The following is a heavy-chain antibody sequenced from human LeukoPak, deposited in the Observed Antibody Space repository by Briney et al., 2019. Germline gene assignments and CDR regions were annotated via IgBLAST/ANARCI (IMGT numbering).Heavy chain of an antibody. CDR1: GGSISSYY. V-gene: IGHV4-59*08. CDR2: IYYSGST. J-gene: IGHJ2*01. Sequence: SETLSLTCTVSGGSISSYYWSCIRQPPGKGLEWIGYIYYSGSTNYNPSLKSRVTISVDTSKNQFSLKLSSVTAADTAVYYCARHGYDSSGYYYFFRYFDLWGRGTLVTVSS. CDR3: ARHGYDSSGYYYFFRYFDL. D-gene: IGHD3-22*01.